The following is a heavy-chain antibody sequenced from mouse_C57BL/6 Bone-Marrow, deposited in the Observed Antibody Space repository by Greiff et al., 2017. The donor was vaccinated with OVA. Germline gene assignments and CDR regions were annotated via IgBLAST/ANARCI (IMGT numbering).Heavy chain of an antibody. CDR1: FYTFTSYW. D-gene: IGHD3-2*02. Sequence: VQLQQPGAELVRPGSSVKLSCKASFYTFTSYWMDWVKQRPGQGLEWIGNIYPSDSETHYNQKFKDKATLTVDKSSSTAYMQLSSLTSEDSAVYYCAVDSSGYFDYWGQGTTLTVSS. V-gene: IGHV1-61*01. J-gene: IGHJ2*01. CDR2: IYPSDSET. CDR3: AVDSSGYFDY.